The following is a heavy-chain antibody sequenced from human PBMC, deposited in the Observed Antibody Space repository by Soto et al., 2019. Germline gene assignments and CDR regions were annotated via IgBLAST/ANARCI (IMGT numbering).Heavy chain of an antibody. CDR1: GFTFSSYA. CDR2: ISYDGSNK. D-gene: IGHD6-19*01. J-gene: IGHJ5*02. V-gene: IGHV3-30-3*01. CDR3: ATETGTAVAGTFQTWFDP. Sequence: QVQLVESGGGVVQPGRSLRLSCAASGFTFSSYAMHWVRQAPGKGLEWVAVISYDGSNKYYADSVKGRFTISRDNSKNPLYLQMNSLRAEDTAVYYCATETGTAVAGTFQTWFDPWGQGTLVTVSS.